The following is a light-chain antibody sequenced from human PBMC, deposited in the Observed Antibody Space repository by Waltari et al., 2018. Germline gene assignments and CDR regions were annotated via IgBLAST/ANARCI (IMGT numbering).Light chain of an antibody. J-gene: IGKJ1*01. CDR3: MQGTHWPWT. CDR2: RVS. V-gene: IGKV2-30*01. CDR1: QGLVSSGGNTI. Sequence: DVGMTQSPLSLPVALGQPASTSCKSSQGLVSSGGNTILNWFQQRPGQSPRRLIYRVSNRDSGVPDRFSGSGSGTDFTLKISRVEAEDVGIYYCMQGTHWPWTFGQGTKVEFK.